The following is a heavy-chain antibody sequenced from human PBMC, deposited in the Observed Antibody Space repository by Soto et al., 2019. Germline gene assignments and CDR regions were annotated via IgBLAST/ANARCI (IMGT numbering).Heavy chain of an antibody. CDR2: ISAYNGNT. V-gene: IGHV1-18*01. CDR3: ARDSRYCSGGSCYSIYYYMDV. J-gene: IGHJ6*03. D-gene: IGHD2-15*01. CDR1: GYTFTSYG. Sequence: ASVKVSCKASGYTFTSYGISWVRQAPGQGLEWMGWISAYNGNTNYAQKLQGRVTMTTDTSTSTAYMELRSLRSDDTAVYYCARDSRYCSGGSCYSIYYYMDVWGKGTTVTVSS.